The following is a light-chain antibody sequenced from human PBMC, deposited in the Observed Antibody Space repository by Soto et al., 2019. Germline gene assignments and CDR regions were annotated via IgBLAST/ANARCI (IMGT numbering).Light chain of an antibody. CDR1: QGISHW. V-gene: IGKV1-12*01. CDR3: PPPNRFPRT. J-gene: IGKJ1*01. CDR2: GAS. Sequence: DLQITQAPSPGDASVAEQGTISYRASQGISHWVAWYQQKPGKAPNLLIYGASSLQSGVPSRFTGSASGPDFPPTIRSLQPEHSAPYPCPPPNRFPRTFAPGTQVEIK.